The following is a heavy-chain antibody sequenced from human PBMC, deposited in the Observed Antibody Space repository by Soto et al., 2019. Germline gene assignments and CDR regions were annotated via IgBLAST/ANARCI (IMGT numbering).Heavy chain of an antibody. CDR1: GFTFSSFA. CDR3: ASGDGGCSGGSCYSGTDY. D-gene: IGHD2-15*01. CDR2: ISFDGSNE. V-gene: IGHV3-30-3*01. Sequence: ESGGGVVQPGRSLRLSCAASGFTFSSFAMHWVRQAPGKGLEWVAVISFDGSNEYYADSVKGRFTISRDNSKNTLYLQMNSLRAEDTAVYYCASGDGGCSGGSCYSGTDYWGQGTLVTVSS. J-gene: IGHJ4*02.